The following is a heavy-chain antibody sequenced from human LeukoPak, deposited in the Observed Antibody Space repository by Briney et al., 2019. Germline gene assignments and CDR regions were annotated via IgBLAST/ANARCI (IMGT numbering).Heavy chain of an antibody. CDR3: ARPGIAAAGPIDY. CDR1: GYSISSGYY. J-gene: IGHJ4*02. V-gene: IGHV4-38-2*02. CDR2: IYHSGST. D-gene: IGHD6-13*01. Sequence: SETLSLTCTVSGYSISSGYYWGWIRQPPGKGLEWIGSIYHSGSTYYNPSLKSRVTISVDTSKNQFSLKLGSVTAADTAVYYCARPGIAAAGPIDYWGQGTLVTDSS.